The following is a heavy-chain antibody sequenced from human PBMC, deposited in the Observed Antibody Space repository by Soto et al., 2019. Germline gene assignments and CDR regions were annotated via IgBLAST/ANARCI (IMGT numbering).Heavy chain of an antibody. D-gene: IGHD3-22*01. V-gene: IGHV4-31*03. Sequence: SETLSLTCTVSGGSISSGGYYWSWIRQHPGKGLEWIGYIYYSGSTYYNPSLKSRVTISVDTSKNQFSLKLSSVTAADTAVYYCARALPFYYYDSSGLLVGFDPWGQGTLVTVSS. CDR3: ARALPFYYYDSSGLLVGFDP. J-gene: IGHJ5*02. CDR1: GGSISSGGYY. CDR2: IYYSGST.